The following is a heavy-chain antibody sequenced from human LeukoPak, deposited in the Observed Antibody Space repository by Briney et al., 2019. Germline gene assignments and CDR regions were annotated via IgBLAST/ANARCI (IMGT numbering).Heavy chain of an antibody. J-gene: IGHJ4*02. CDR2: INHSGST. D-gene: IGHD6-19*01. Sequence: KPSETLSLTCAVYGGSFSGYYWSWIRQPPGKGLEWIGEINHSGSTNYNPSLKSRVTISVDTSKNQFSLKLSSVTAADTAVYYCARASPLPLSYSSGWYGFRAGVHFDYWGQGTLVTVSS. V-gene: IGHV4-34*01. CDR3: ARASPLPLSYSSGWYGFRAGVHFDY. CDR1: GGSFSGYY.